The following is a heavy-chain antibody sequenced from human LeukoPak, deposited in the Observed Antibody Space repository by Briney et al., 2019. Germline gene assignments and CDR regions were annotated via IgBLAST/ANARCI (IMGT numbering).Heavy chain of an antibody. Sequence: PGGSLRLSCPASGFTFNNAWMNWVRQAPGKGLEWVGRIKSKTDGDTTDYAAPVKGRFAVSRDDSKNTLFLQMNSLSTEDTAVYYCTTDRIVSTALKFDYWGQGTLVAVSS. CDR3: TTDRIVSTALKFDY. J-gene: IGHJ4*02. D-gene: IGHD5/OR15-5a*01. V-gene: IGHV3-15*07. CDR1: GFTFNNAW. CDR2: IKSKTDGDTT.